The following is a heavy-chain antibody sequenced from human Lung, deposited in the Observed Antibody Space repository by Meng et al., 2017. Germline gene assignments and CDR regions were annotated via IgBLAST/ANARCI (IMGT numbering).Heavy chain of an antibody. D-gene: IGHD3-10*01. Sequence: QVQLQESGPGLGKPSETLSLTCTVSGGSISSYYWSWIRQPPGKGLEWIGYISYSGNTNYNPSLKSRVTISVDTSKNQFSLKLSSVTATDTAVYYCARVRGVKTDYWGQGTLVTVSS. CDR3: ARVRGVKTDY. J-gene: IGHJ4*02. CDR2: ISYSGNT. CDR1: GGSISSYY. V-gene: IGHV4-59*01.